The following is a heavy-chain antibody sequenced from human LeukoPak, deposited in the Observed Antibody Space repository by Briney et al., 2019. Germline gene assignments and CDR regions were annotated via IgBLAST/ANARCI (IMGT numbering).Heavy chain of an antibody. CDR3: ARDPGYSYAMDS. CDR1: GFTFSSYS. D-gene: IGHD5-18*01. J-gene: IGHJ4*02. V-gene: IGHV3-48*01. Sequence: GGSLRLXCAASGFTFSSYSMNWVRQAPGKGLECISYISHGSSRIFYADFVEGRFTVSRDDAKNALYLQMNSLRVEDTAVYYCARDPGYSYAMDSWGQGTLVIVSS. CDR2: ISHGSSRI.